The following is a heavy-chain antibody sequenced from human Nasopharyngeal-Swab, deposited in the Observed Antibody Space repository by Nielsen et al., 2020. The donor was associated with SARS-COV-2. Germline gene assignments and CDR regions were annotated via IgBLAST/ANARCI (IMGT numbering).Heavy chain of an antibody. V-gene: IGHV3-53*05. CDR3: AKAGYNGPNYYYYGMDV. J-gene: IGHJ6*02. D-gene: IGHD5-24*01. CDR1: GFTVSSNY. Sequence: GESLKISCAASGFTVSSNYMSWVRQAPGKGLEWVSVIYSGGSTYYADSVKGRFTISRDNSKNTLYLQMNSLRAEDTAVYYCAKAGYNGPNYYYYGMDVWGQGTTVTVSS. CDR2: IYSGGST.